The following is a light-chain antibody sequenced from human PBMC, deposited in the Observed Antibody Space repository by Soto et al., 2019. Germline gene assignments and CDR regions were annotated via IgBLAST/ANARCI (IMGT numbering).Light chain of an antibody. Sequence: DIVLTQSPATVALSPGERATLSCRASESVSSFLAWYQQKPGRAPRLLIYDASNRAAGIPDRFSGSGSGTDFTLTISSLEPEDFAVYYCQQRSDWPPLTFGGGTKVEIK. CDR1: ESVSSF. CDR2: DAS. CDR3: QQRSDWPPLT. V-gene: IGKV3-11*01. J-gene: IGKJ4*01.